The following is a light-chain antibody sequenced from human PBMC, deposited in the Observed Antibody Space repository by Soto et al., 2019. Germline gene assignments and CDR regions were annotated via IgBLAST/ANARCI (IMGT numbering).Light chain of an antibody. V-gene: IGLV2-23*01. CDR2: EGS. Sequence: QSALTQPASVSGSPGQSITISCNGTSSDFGSYNLVSWYQQHPGKAPKLMIYEGSKRPSGVSNRFSGSKSGNTASLTISGLQSEDEGDHYCCSYVGSSEVFGGGTKLTVL. CDR1: SSDFGSYNL. J-gene: IGLJ3*02. CDR3: CSYVGSSEV.